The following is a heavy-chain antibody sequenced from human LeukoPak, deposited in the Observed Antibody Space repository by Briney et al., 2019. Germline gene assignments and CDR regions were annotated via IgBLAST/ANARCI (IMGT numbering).Heavy chain of an antibody. CDR2: ISSSGSTI. Sequence: GGSLRLSCAASGFTFSSYEMNWVRQAPGKGLEWVSYISSSGSTIYYADPVKGRFTISRDNSKNTLYLQMNSLRAEDTAVYYCARAQYQKFGELLHYWGQGTLVTVSS. CDR1: GFTFSSYE. CDR3: ARAQYQKFGELLHY. V-gene: IGHV3-48*03. J-gene: IGHJ4*02. D-gene: IGHD3-10*01.